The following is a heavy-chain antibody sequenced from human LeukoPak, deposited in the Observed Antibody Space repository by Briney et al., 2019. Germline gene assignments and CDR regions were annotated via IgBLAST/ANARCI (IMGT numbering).Heavy chain of an antibody. V-gene: IGHV3-30-3*01. Sequence: GGSLRLSCAAAGFTFSSYGMRWVRQAPGKGLEWVAVISYDGSNKYDADSVKGRFTISRDNSKNTLYPQMNSLKTEDTAVYYCAREAYGDHAFDYWGQGTLVTVSS. D-gene: IGHD4-17*01. J-gene: IGHJ4*02. CDR2: ISYDGSNK. CDR3: AREAYGDHAFDY. CDR1: GFTFSSYG.